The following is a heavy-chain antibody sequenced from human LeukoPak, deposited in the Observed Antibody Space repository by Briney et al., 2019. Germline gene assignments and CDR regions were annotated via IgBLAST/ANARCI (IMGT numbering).Heavy chain of an antibody. CDR1: EFTFGNAW. J-gene: IGHJ4*02. Sequence: GGSLRLSCAGSEFTFGNAWMSWVRQAPGKGLEWVGRIKSKTDGGTTDYAAPVKGRFTISRDDSKNTLYLQMDSLKTEDTAVYYCTTEGLWFGNTDYWGQGTLVTVSS. CDR3: TTEGLWFGNTDY. D-gene: IGHD3-10*01. CDR2: IKSKTDGGTT. V-gene: IGHV3-15*01.